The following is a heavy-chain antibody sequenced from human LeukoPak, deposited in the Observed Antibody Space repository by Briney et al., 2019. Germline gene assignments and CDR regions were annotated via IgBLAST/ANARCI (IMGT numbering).Heavy chain of an antibody. CDR1: GYTFTGYY. V-gene: IGHV1-2*02. J-gene: IGHJ6*02. CDR2: INPNSGGT. Sequence: ASVKVSCKASGYTFTGYYMHWVRQAPGQGLEWMGWINPNSGGTNYSQKFQGRVTITRDTSASTAYMELSSLRSEDTAVYYCARYPYYYYYGMDVWGQGTTVTVSS. CDR3: ARYPYYYYYGMDV.